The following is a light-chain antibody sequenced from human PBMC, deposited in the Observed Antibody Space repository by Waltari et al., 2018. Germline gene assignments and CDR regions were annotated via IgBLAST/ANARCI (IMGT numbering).Light chain of an antibody. CDR3: ATWDGSLTAWV. CDR2: RNN. J-gene: IGLJ3*02. V-gene: IGLV1-47*01. Sequence: QSVLTQPPSASGTPGQRVNISCSGSTSNIGRNYVYWYQQFPGTAPKLLVYRNNERPSGVPDRISGSKSGTSASLAISGLRSEDEADYYCATWDGSLTAWVFGGGTKVTVL. CDR1: TSNIGRNY.